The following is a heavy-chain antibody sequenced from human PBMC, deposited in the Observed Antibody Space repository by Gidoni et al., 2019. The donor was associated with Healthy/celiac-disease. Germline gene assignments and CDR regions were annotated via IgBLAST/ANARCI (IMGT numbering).Heavy chain of an antibody. CDR2: ISSSSSYI. J-gene: IGHJ4*02. D-gene: IGHD6-19*01. Sequence: EVQLVESGGGLVKPGGSLRLSCAASGFPFSSYSMNWVRQAPGKGLEWVSSISSSSSYIYYADSVKGRFTISRDNAKNSLYLQMNSLRAEDTAVYYCARVLYSSGWSIDYWGQGTLVTVSS. CDR1: GFPFSSYS. CDR3: ARVLYSSGWSIDY. V-gene: IGHV3-21*01.